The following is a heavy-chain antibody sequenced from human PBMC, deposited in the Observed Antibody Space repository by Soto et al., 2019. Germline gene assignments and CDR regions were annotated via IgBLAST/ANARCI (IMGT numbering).Heavy chain of an antibody. V-gene: IGHV4-34*01. CDR3: AREGGNVLRFLVDENYYYYMDV. CDR1: GGSFSGYY. D-gene: IGHD3-3*01. CDR2: INHSGST. J-gene: IGHJ6*03. Sequence: SETLSLTCAVYGGSFSGYYWSWIRQPPGKGLEWIGEINHSGSTNYNPSLKSRVTISVDTSKNQFSLKLSSVTAADTAVYYCAREGGNVLRFLVDENYYYYMDVWGKGTTVTVSS.